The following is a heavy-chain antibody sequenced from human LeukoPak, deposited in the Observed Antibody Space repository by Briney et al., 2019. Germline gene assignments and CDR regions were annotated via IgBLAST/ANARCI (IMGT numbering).Heavy chain of an antibody. V-gene: IGHV3-48*03. D-gene: IGHD3-10*02. CDR2: ISSSGGTI. Sequence: PGGSLRLSCIGSGFTFSHYEMNWVRQAPGKGLEWVLYISSSGGTIYYADSVKGRFTISRDNPKNSLYLQVNSLRAEDTAVYYCARADVGPFDPWGQGTLVTVSS. J-gene: IGHJ5*02. CDR1: GFTFSHYE. CDR3: ARADVGPFDP.